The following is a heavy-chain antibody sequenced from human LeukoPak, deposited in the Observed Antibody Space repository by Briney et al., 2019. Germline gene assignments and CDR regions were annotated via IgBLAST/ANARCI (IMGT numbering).Heavy chain of an antibody. CDR3: ARDPQVSAAGTSPPPMDV. D-gene: IGHD6-13*01. CDR1: GYTFTGYY. V-gene: IGHV1-2*02. Sequence: ASVKVSCKASGYTFTGYYMHWVRQAPGQGLEWMGWINPNSGGTNYAQKFQGRVTMTRDTSISTAYMELSRLRSDDTAVYYCARDPQVSAAGTSPPPMDVWGKGTTVTVSS. J-gene: IGHJ6*03. CDR2: INPNSGGT.